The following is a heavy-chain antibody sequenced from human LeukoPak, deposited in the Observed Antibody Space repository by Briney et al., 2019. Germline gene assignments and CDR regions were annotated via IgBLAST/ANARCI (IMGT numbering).Heavy chain of an antibody. Sequence: GGSLRLSCAASGFTFSDYYMSWIRQAPGKGLEWVSYISSSSSTIYYADSVKGRFTISRDNAKNSLYLQMNSLRAEDTAVYYCARGGNYYDSSGYTDNWFDPWGQGTLVTVSS. D-gene: IGHD3-22*01. V-gene: IGHV3-11*01. CDR1: GFTFSDYY. CDR3: ARGGNYYDSSGYTDNWFDP. CDR2: ISSSSSTI. J-gene: IGHJ5*02.